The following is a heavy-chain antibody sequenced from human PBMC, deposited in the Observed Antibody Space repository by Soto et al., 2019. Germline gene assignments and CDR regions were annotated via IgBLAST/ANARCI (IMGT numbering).Heavy chain of an antibody. V-gene: IGHV3-72*01. CDR3: ARGPAESKVYDDDYYGMDV. J-gene: IGHJ6*02. CDR2: TRNKANSYTT. CDR1: GFTFSDHY. Sequence: EVQLVESGGGLVQPGGSLRLSCAASGFTFSDHYMDWVRQAPGKGLEWVGRTRNKANSYTTEYAASVKGRFTISRDDSKNSLYLQMKRLQTKDTAVYYCARGPAESKVYDDDYYGMDVWGQGTTVTVSS. D-gene: IGHD5-12*01.